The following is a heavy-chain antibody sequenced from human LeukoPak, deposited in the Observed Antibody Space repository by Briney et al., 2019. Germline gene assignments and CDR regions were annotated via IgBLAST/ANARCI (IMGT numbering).Heavy chain of an antibody. J-gene: IGHJ4*02. V-gene: IGHV3-23*01. CDR3: AKVSPIVGATSGYFDY. D-gene: IGHD1-26*01. CDR1: GFTFSSYA. Sequence: GGSLRLSCAASGFTFSSYAMSWVRQAPGKGLEWVSAISGSGGSTYYADSVKGRFTISRDNSKNTLYLQMNSLRAEDTAVYYCAKVSPIVGATSGYFDYWGQGTLVTVSS. CDR2: ISGSGGST.